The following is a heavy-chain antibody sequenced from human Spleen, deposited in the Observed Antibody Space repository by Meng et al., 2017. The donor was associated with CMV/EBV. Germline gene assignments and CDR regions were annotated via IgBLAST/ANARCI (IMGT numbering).Heavy chain of an antibody. Sequence: GESLKISCAASGFIFSYYGMYWVRQAPGKGLEWVAFIRYDGSDNYYVDSVKGRFTISRDNSKNTLYLQMDSLRPEDTAVYYCAKAQNDVLTGLDYWGQGTLVTVSS. D-gene: IGHD3-9*01. V-gene: IGHV3-30*02. CDR1: GFIFSYYG. CDR2: IRYDGSDN. J-gene: IGHJ4*02. CDR3: AKAQNDVLTGLDY.